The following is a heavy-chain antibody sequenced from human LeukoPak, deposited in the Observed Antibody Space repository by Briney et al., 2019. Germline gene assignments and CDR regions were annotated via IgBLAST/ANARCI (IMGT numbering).Heavy chain of an antibody. CDR3: ARDFGARGWLDY. D-gene: IGHD3-9*01. CDR2: ISNSSSTI. J-gene: IGHJ4*02. V-gene: IGHV3-48*01. Sequence: GGSLRLSCAASGFTFSSYSMNWVRQAPGKGLEWVSYISNSSSTIYYADSVKGRFTISRDNAKNSLYLQMNSLRAEDTAVYYCARDFGARGWLDYWGQGTLVTVSS. CDR1: GFTFSSYS.